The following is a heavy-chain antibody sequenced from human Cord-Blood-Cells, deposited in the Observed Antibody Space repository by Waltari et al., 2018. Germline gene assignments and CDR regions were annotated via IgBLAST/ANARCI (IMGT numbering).Heavy chain of an antibody. V-gene: IGHV3-30-3*01. CDR2: ISYDGNNK. Sequence: QVQLVESGGGVVQPGRSLRLSCAASGFTFRSYAMHWVRQAPGKGLEWVAVISYDGNNKYYADSVKGRFTISGDNSKNTLYLQMNSLRAEDTAVYYCARDTTVTTLSFDYWGQGTLVTVSS. CDR3: ARDTTVTTLSFDY. J-gene: IGHJ4*02. CDR1: GFTFRSYA. D-gene: IGHD4-17*01.